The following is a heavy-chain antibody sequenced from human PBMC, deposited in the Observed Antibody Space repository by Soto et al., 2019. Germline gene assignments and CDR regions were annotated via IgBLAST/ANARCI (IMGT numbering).Heavy chain of an antibody. J-gene: IGHJ4*02. V-gene: IGHV1-69*12. CDR1: GGTFSSYA. CDR2: IIPIFGTA. D-gene: IGHD3-16*02. Sequence: QVQLVQSGAEVKKPGSSVKVSCKASGGTFSSYAISWVRQAPGQGLEWMGGIIPIFGTANYVQKFQGRVTITADESTSTAYMELSSLRSEDTAVYYCARDRLRLGELSLAPLDYWGQGTLVTVSS. CDR3: ARDRLRLGELSLAPLDY.